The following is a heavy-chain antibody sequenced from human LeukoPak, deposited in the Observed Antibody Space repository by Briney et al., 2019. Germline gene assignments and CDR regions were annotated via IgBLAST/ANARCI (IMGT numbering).Heavy chain of an antibody. D-gene: IGHD6-19*01. CDR3: ARDLSSGWTTD. CDR2: ISDYNGNT. CDR1: GYIFINYG. J-gene: IGHJ4*02. Sequence: GASVKVSCKASGYIFINYGISWVRQAPGQGLEWMGWISDYNGNTNYAQKLQGRVTMTTDTSTSTAYMELRSLRSDDTAVYYCARDLSSGWTTDWGQGTLVTVSS. V-gene: IGHV1-18*01.